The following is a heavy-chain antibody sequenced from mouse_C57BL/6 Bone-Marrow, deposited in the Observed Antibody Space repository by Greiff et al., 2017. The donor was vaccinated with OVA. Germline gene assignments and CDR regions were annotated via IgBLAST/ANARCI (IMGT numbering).Heavy chain of an antibody. J-gene: IGHJ4*01. CDR3: ARGLLRYAMDY. CDR1: GYAFSSSW. V-gene: IGHV1-82*01. D-gene: IGHD1-1*01. CDR2: IYPGDGDT. Sequence: QVQLQQSGPELVKPGASVKISCKASGYAFSSSWMNWVKQRPGKGLEWIGRIYPGDGDTNYNGKFKGKATLTADKSSSTAYMQLSSLTSEDSAVYFCARGLLRYAMDYWGQGTSVTVSS.